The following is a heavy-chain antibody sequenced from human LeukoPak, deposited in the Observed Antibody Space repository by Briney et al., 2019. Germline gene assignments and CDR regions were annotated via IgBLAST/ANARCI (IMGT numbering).Heavy chain of an antibody. V-gene: IGHV4-39*07. D-gene: IGHD1-26*01. CDR1: GDSIISSSYY. CDR3: ARERRGITYGVYWYYGMDV. Sequence: SETLSLTCTVSGDSIISSSYYWGWIRQPPGKGLEWIGSIYYTGSTYYNPSLKSRVTISGDTSKNQLSLKLSSVTAADTAVYYCARERRGITYGVYWYYGMDVWGQGTTVTVSS. J-gene: IGHJ6*02. CDR2: IYYTGST.